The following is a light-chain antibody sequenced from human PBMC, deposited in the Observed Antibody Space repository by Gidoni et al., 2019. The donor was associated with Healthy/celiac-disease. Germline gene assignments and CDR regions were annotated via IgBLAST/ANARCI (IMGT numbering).Light chain of an antibody. J-gene: IGKJ4*01. CDR1: QDMSNY. Sequence: DIQMTQSPSSLSASVGDRVTITCQESQDMSNYLNWYQQKPGKAPKLLIYDASNLETGVPSRFSGSGSGTDFTFTISSLQPEDIATYYCQQYDNLPLTFGGGTKVEIK. CDR3: QQYDNLPLT. V-gene: IGKV1-33*01. CDR2: DAS.